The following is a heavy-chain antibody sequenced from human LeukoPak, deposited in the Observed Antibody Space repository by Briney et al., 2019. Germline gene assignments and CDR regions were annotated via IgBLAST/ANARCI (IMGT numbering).Heavy chain of an antibody. CDR1: GGSISSSSYY. Sequence: SETLSLTCTVSGGSISSSSYYWGWIRQPPGKGREWIGSIYYSGSTYYNPSLKSRVTISVDTSKNQFSLKLSSVTAADTAVYYCATQMHTAMVFTPYFDYWGQGTLITVSS. J-gene: IGHJ4*02. V-gene: IGHV4-39*01. CDR2: IYYSGST. CDR3: ATQMHTAMVFTPYFDY. D-gene: IGHD5-18*01.